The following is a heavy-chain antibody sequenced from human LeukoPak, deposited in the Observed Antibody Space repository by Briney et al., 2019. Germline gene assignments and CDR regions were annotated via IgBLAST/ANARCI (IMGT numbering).Heavy chain of an antibody. V-gene: IGHV3-74*01. CDR3: ARDLTTLDY. CDR1: GFSFSSYW. J-gene: IGHJ4*02. CDR2: IKGDGSYI. Sequence: GGSLRLSCAASGFSFSSYWMHWVRQAPGKGLVWVSRIKGDGSYITYADSVKGRFTISRDNARNTLYLQMNSLRADDTAVYYCARDLTTLDYWGQGTLVTVSS. D-gene: IGHD4-11*01.